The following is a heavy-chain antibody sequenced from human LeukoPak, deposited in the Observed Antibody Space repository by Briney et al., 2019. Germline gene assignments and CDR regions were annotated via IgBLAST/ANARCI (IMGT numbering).Heavy chain of an antibody. CDR1: GFIFSPHA. CDR3: ARENDPMGAFDI. V-gene: IGHV3-30-3*01. D-gene: IGHD5-24*01. J-gene: IGHJ3*02. Sequence: GGSLRLSCAASGFIFSPHAMHWVRQAPGKGLKWVAVISSDGTNRFYADSVQGRFSISRDNSKNTLYLQMNSLRAEDTAVYYCARENDPMGAFDIWGQGTMVTVSS. CDR2: ISSDGTNR.